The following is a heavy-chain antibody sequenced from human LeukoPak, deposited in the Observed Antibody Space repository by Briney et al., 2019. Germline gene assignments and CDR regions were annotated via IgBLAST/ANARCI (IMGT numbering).Heavy chain of an antibody. D-gene: IGHD4-17*01. J-gene: IGHJ4*02. V-gene: IGHV3-21*01. Sequence: GGSLRLSCAASAFTFSRYSMNWVRQAPGKGLEWVSSISGSSSYIYYADSVKGRFTISRDNAKNSLYLQMNSLRAEDTAVYYCAREGGDYEFDYWGQGTLVTVSS. CDR2: ISGSSSYI. CDR1: AFTFSRYS. CDR3: AREGGDYEFDY.